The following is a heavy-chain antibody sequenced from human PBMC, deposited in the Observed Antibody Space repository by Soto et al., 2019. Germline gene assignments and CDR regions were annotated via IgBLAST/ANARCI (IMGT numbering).Heavy chain of an antibody. CDR3: ARDIVGGRLDAFDI. V-gene: IGHV1-2*04. Sequence: ASVKVSCKASGYSFTGYYMHWVRQAPGQGLEWMGWINPNSGGTNYAQKFQGWVTMTRDTSISTAYMELSRLRSDDTAVYYCARDIVGGRLDAFDIWGQGTMVTVSS. CDR1: GYSFTGYY. D-gene: IGHD1-26*01. CDR2: INPNSGGT. J-gene: IGHJ3*02.